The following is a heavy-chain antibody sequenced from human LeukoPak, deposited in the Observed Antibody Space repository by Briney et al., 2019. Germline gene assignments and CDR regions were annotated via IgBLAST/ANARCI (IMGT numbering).Heavy chain of an antibody. V-gene: IGHV5-51*01. Sequence: GESLKISCKGSGYTFSRYWIAWVRQMPGKGLEWMGMIYPGDSDTRYSPSFQGQVTISADKSITTAYLQWSSLKASDTAMYYCVRHESYFDYWGQGSLVTVSS. CDR1: GYTFSRYW. CDR3: VRHESYFDY. CDR2: IYPGDSDT. J-gene: IGHJ4*02.